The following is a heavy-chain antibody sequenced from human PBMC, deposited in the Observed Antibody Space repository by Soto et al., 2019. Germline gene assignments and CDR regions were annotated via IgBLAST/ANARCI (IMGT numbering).Heavy chain of an antibody. Sequence: ASVKVSCKASGYTFTSDYMHWVRQALGQGLEWMGIINPSGGSTSYAQKFQGRVTMTRDTSTSTVYMELSSLRSEDPPVYYCARDRRGKVDYWGPGTLVTVSS. D-gene: IGHD2-15*01. CDR3: ARDRRGKVDY. CDR2: INPSGGST. V-gene: IGHV1-46*03. CDR1: GYTFTSDY. J-gene: IGHJ4*02.